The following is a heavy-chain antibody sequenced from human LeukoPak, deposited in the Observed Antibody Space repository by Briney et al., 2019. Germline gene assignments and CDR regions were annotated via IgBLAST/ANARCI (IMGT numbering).Heavy chain of an antibody. D-gene: IGHD2-15*01. Sequence: GGSLRLSCAASGFTFSSYAMSWVRQAPGKGLEWGSAISGIVGSTYYAHPVKGRFTTSRDNAKKSLFLQMNSLRAEDTAVYYCVTAPTRTYSVYWGQGTLVTVSS. V-gene: IGHV3-23*01. J-gene: IGHJ4*02. CDR1: GFTFSSYA. CDR3: VTAPTRTYSVY. CDR2: ISGIVGST.